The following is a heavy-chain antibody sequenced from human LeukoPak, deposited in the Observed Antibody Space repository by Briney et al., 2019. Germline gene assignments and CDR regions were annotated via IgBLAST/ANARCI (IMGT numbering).Heavy chain of an antibody. CDR2: INPNSGGT. J-gene: IGHJ4*02. CDR3: AGEKPYCSGGSCCASFDY. V-gene: IGHV1-2*02. Sequence: ASVKVSCKASGYTFTGYYMHWVRQAPGQGLEWMGWINPNSGGTNYAQKLQGRFTMTRDTSISTAYMELSRLRSDDTAVYYCAGEKPYCSGGSCCASFDYWGQGTLVTVSS. D-gene: IGHD2-15*01. CDR1: GYTFTGYY.